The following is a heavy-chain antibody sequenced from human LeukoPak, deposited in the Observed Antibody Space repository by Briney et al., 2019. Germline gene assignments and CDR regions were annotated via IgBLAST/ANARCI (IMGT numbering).Heavy chain of an antibody. V-gene: IGHV4-59*08. CDR3: ARRGSYSGGFDY. CDR1: GGSISGYY. CDR2: TYYSGST. D-gene: IGHD1-26*01. Sequence: PSETLSLTCTVSGGSISGYYWNWIRQPPGKGLGWIGYTYYSGSTNYNPSLKSRVTISLDTSKNQFALKLSSVTAADTAMYYCARRGSYSGGFDYWGQGTLVTVSS. J-gene: IGHJ4*02.